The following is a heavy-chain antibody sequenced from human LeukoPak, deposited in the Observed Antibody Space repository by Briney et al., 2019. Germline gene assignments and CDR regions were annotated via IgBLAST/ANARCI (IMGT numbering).Heavy chain of an antibody. CDR2: ISWDGGST. J-gene: IGHJ5*02. CDR1: GFAFDDYA. Sequence: GGSLRLSCAASGFAFDDYAMHWVRQAPGKCLEWVSLISWDGGSTYYADSVKGRFTISRDNSKNSMYLQMNSLRAEDTALYYCAKETTFPGYSSGEGWFDPWGQGTLVTVSS. V-gene: IGHV3-43D*03. D-gene: IGHD6-19*01. CDR3: AKETTFPGYSSGEGWFDP.